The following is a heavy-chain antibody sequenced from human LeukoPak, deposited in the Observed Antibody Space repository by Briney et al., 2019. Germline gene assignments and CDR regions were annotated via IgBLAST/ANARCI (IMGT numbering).Heavy chain of an antibody. CDR2: INPDSGGT. Sequence: ASVKASCKTSGYTFTGYYIHCVRQAPGQGLEWMGWINPDSGGTNYAQKFQGRVTMTRDTSISTAYMELSRLTSDDTAVYYCARAGGNSAAFAFDYWGQGTLVTVSS. J-gene: IGHJ4*02. CDR3: ARAGGNSAAFAFDY. V-gene: IGHV1-2*02. D-gene: IGHD4-23*01. CDR1: GYTFTGYY.